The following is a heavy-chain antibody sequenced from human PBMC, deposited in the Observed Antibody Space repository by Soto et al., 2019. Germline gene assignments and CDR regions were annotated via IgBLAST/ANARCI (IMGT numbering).Heavy chain of an antibody. J-gene: IGHJ6*02. CDR2: IIPIFGTA. V-gene: IGHV1-69*06. CDR1: GGTFSSYA. Sequence: SVKVSCKASGGTFSSYAISWVRQAPGQGLEWMGGIIPIFGTANYAQKFQGRVTITADKSTSTAYMELSSLRSEDTAVYYCARHSNRNYYSYGMDVWGQGTTVTVSS. D-gene: IGHD4-4*01. CDR3: ARHSNRNYYSYGMDV.